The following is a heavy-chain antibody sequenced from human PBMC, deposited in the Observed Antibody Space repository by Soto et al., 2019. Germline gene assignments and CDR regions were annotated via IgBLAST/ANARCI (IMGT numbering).Heavy chain of an antibody. CDR3: ARVLRFLEWLFPNDAFDI. CDR1: GFTFSSYA. Sequence: PGGSLRLSCAASGFTFSSYAMHWVRQAPGKGLEYVSAISSNGGSTYYANSVKGGFTISRDNSKNTLYLQMGSLRAEDMAVYYCARVLRFLEWLFPNDAFDIWGQGTMVTVSS. D-gene: IGHD3-3*01. CDR2: ISSNGGST. J-gene: IGHJ3*02. V-gene: IGHV3-64*01.